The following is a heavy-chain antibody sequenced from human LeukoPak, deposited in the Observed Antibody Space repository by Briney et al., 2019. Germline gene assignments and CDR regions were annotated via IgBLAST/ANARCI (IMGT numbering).Heavy chain of an antibody. D-gene: IGHD3-16*01. J-gene: IGHJ4*02. V-gene: IGHV4-59*08. CDR2: IYYRGSP. CDR3: ARQGVLYGFDF. CDR1: GGFISSYY. Sequence: PSETLSLTCTVSGGFISSYYWIWIRQPPGKGLEGIGYIYYRGSPNYNRSLKSRVTISVDTSKNQLSLSLMSVTAADTAIYYCARQGVLYGFDFWGQGIPVTVSS.